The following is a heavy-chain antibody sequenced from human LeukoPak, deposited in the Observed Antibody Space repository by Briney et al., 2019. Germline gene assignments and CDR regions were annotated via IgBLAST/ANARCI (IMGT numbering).Heavy chain of an antibody. D-gene: IGHD6-19*01. CDR3: ARVGTSGWYFPDSYYFDY. Sequence: SETPSLTRTVSGGSISSYYWNWIPQPPREGLGWIWYIYYSGSTNYNPSLKSRVTISVDTSKNQFSLKLSSVTAADTAVYYCARVGTSGWYFPDSYYFDYWGQGTLVTVSS. CDR2: IYYSGST. V-gene: IGHV4-59*01. CDR1: GGSISSYY. J-gene: IGHJ4*02.